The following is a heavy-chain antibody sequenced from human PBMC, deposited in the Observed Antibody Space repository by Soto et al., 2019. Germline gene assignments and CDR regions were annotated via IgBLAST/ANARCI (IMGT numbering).Heavy chain of an antibody. CDR1: GGTFSSYA. Sequence: GASVQVSCKASGGTFSSYAISWVRQAPGQGLEWMGGIIPIFGTANYAQKFQGRVTITADESTSTAYMELSSLRSEDTAVYYCARDLIMVVAATPTYYYYYGMDVRGQGTTVTVSS. D-gene: IGHD2-15*01. CDR3: ARDLIMVVAATPTYYYYYGMDV. CDR2: IIPIFGTA. J-gene: IGHJ6*02. V-gene: IGHV1-69*13.